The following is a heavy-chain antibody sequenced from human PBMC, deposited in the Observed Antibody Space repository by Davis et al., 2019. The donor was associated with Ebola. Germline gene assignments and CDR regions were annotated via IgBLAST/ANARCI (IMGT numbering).Heavy chain of an antibody. Sequence: SLKISCAASGFTFSDYYMSWIRQAPGKGLEWVSYISSSSSYTNYADSVKGRFTISRDNSKNTLYLQMGSLRAEDMAVYYCARAAFHDAFDIWGQGTMVTVSS. J-gene: IGHJ3*02. CDR3: ARAAFHDAFDI. CDR2: ISSSSSYT. CDR1: GFTFSDYY. V-gene: IGHV3-11*06.